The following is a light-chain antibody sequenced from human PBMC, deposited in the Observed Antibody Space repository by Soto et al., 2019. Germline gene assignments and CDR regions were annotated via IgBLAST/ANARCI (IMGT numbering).Light chain of an antibody. Sequence: DIQITQSQSSLSASVGDSVTITCRASQDISNNLGWFQQKPGKAPKRLIYAASSLQSGVPSRFSGRGSGTEFTLTISSLQPDDFATYYCQQYNSYPWTFGQGTKVDIK. CDR1: QDISNN. CDR3: QQYNSYPWT. CDR2: AAS. V-gene: IGKV1-17*01. J-gene: IGKJ1*01.